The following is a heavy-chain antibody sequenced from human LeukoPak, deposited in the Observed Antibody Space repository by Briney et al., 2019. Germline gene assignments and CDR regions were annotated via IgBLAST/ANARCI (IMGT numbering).Heavy chain of an antibody. CDR2: IKGDGSEQ. CDR1: GFTFSNYW. Sequence: GGSLRLSCVTSGFTFSNYWMTWVRQAPGRRLEWVANIKGDGSEQFYVDSVKGRFTISRDNAKNSLYLQMNSLRAEDTAMYYCARDGVSFDYWGQGTLVTVSS. CDR3: ARDGVSFDY. D-gene: IGHD3-16*01. J-gene: IGHJ4*02. V-gene: IGHV3-7*01.